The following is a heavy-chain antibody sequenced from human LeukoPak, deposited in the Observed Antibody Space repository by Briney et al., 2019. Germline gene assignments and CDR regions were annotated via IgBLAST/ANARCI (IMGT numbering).Heavy chain of an antibody. J-gene: IGHJ3*02. D-gene: IGHD3-22*01. V-gene: IGHV4-31*03. CDR1: GGSISSGGDY. Sequence: SQTLSLTCTVSGGSISSGGDYWSWIRQHPGKGLEWIGYIYYSGSTYYNPSLKSRVTISVDTSKNQFSLKLSSVTAADTAVYYCARDSTRNYYDSSGHTIWAFDIWGQGTMVTVSS. CDR3: ARDSTRNYYDSSGHTIWAFDI. CDR2: IYYSGST.